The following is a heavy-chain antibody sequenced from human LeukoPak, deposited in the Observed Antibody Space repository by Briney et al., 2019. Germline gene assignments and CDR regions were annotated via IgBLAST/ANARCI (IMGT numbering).Heavy chain of an antibody. V-gene: IGHV3-21*01. D-gene: IGHD6-6*01. CDR2: ISSSSSYI. Sequence: PGGSLRLSCAASGFTFSSYSMNWVRQAPGKGLEWVSSISSSSSYIYYAGSVKGRFTISRDNAKNSLYLQMNSLRAEDTAVYYCARDGGESRQLGDMDVWGKGTTVTVSS. J-gene: IGHJ6*03. CDR3: ARDGGESRQLGDMDV. CDR1: GFTFSSYS.